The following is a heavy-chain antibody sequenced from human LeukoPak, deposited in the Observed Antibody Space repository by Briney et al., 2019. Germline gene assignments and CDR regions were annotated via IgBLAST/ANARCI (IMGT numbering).Heavy chain of an antibody. V-gene: IGHV1-69*13. D-gene: IGHD2-15*01. CDR1: GGTFSSYA. Sequence: VASVNVSCKASGGTFSSYAISWVRQAPGQGLEWMGGIIPIFGTANYAQKFQGRVTITADESTSTAYMELSSLRSEDTAVYYCARDQVAGNWFDPWGQGTLVTVSP. CDR2: IIPIFGTA. J-gene: IGHJ5*02. CDR3: ARDQVAGNWFDP.